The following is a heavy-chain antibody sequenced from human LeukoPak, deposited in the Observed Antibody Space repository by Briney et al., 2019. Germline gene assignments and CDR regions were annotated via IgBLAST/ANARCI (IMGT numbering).Heavy chain of an antibody. CDR1: GGSFSGYY. J-gene: IGHJ5*02. V-gene: IGHV4-34*01. Sequence: SETLSLTCAVYGGSFSGYYWSWIRQPPGKGLEWIGEINHSGSTNYNPSLKSRVTISVDTSKNQFSLKLSSVTAADTAVYYCARGYDILTGYRPGWFDPWGQGTLVTVSS. CDR3: ARGYDILTGYRPGWFDP. D-gene: IGHD3-9*01. CDR2: INHSGST.